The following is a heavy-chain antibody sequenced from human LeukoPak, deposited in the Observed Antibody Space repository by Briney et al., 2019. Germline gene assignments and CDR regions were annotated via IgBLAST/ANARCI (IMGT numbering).Heavy chain of an antibody. CDR2: INHSGST. D-gene: IGHD2-2*01. CDR3: ARLRGVVVPALAY. J-gene: IGHJ4*02. CDR1: GGSFSGYY. Sequence: SETLSLTCAGYGGSFSGYYWSWIRQPPGKGLEWIGEINHSGSTNYNPSLKSRVTISVDTSKNQFSLKLSSVTAADTAVYYCARLRGVVVPALAYWGQGTLVTVSS. V-gene: IGHV4-34*01.